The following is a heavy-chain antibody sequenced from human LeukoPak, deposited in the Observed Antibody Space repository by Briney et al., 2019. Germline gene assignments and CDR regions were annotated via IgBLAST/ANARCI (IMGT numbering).Heavy chain of an antibody. J-gene: IGHJ3*02. D-gene: IGHD6-19*01. Sequence: GGSLRLSCAASGFTFSSYSMNWVRQAPGKGLEWVSYISSSSSTIYYADSVKGRFTISRDNAKNSLYLQMNSLRAEDTAVYYCAKVQIQWLVDAFDIWGQGTMVTVSS. CDR1: GFTFSSYS. CDR2: ISSSSSTI. V-gene: IGHV3-48*01. CDR3: AKVQIQWLVDAFDI.